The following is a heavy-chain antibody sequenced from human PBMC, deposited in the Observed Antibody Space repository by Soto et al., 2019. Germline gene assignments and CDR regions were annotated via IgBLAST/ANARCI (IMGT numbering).Heavy chain of an antibody. CDR1: GFTFSSYS. J-gene: IGHJ4*02. CDR3: ARDEASYDFWSGYYWALDY. V-gene: IGHV3-48*02. CDR2: ISSSSSTI. Sequence: GGSLRLCCAASGFTFSSYSMNWVRQAPGKGLEWVSYISSSSSTIYYADSVKGRFTISRDNAKNSLYLQMNSLRDEDTAVYYCARDEASYDFWSGYYWALDYWGQGTLVTVSS. D-gene: IGHD3-3*01.